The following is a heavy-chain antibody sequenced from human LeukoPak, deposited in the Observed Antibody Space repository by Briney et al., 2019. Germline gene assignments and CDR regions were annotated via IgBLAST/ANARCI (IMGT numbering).Heavy chain of an antibody. V-gene: IGHV4-59*01. Sequence: SETLSLTCTVSGDSISSYFWCWIRQPPGKGLEWIGCLYYSGRTNYSPSLTSRVTLSADTSKNQFSLKLNSVTAVDSAIYYCARDYSGYEFDYWGQGTLVTVSS. CDR1: GDSISSYF. J-gene: IGHJ4*02. CDR2: LYYSGRT. D-gene: IGHD5-12*01. CDR3: ARDYSGYEFDY.